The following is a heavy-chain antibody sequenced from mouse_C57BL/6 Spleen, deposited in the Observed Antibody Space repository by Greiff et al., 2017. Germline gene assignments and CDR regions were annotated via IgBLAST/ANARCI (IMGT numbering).Heavy chain of an antibody. CDR2: IYPRSGNT. CDR3: AREYGNYYAMDY. J-gene: IGHJ4*01. CDR1: GYTFTSYG. V-gene: IGHV1-81*01. Sequence: VQLQQSGAELARPGASVKLSCKASGYTFTSYGISWVKQRTGQGLEWIGEIYPRSGNTYYNEKFKGKATLTADKSSSTAYMELRSLTSEDSAVYFCAREYGNYYAMDYWGQGTSVTVAS. D-gene: IGHD2-10*02.